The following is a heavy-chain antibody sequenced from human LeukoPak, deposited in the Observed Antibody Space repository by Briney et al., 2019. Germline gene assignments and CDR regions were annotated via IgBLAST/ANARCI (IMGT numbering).Heavy chain of an antibody. CDR3: ARGHLGLNY. V-gene: IGHV3-7*01. CDR1: GLTLSSFW. D-gene: IGHD3-16*01. Sequence: GGSLRPSCALSGLTLSSFWMSWVRQAPGKGAEWVATIKPDGRDTYYMDSVKGRFTISRDNAENSLQLQMSSLRADDSAGYYCARGHLGLNYWGQGSLVTVSS. CDR2: IKPDGRDT. J-gene: IGHJ4*02.